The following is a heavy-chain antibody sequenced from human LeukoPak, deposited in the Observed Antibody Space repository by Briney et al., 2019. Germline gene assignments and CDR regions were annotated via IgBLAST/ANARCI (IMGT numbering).Heavy chain of an antibody. CDR2: IWYDGSNK. CDR1: GFTFSSYG. D-gene: IGHD3-3*01. CDR3: ARGRGYYDFWSGYYTSNWFDP. V-gene: IGHV3-33*01. J-gene: IGHJ5*02. Sequence: PGRSLRLSCAASGFTFSSYGMHWVRQAPGKGLEWVAVIWYDGSNKYYADSVKGRFTISRDNSKNTLYPQMNSLRAEDTAVYYCARGRGYYDFWSGYYTSNWFDPWGQGTLVTVSS.